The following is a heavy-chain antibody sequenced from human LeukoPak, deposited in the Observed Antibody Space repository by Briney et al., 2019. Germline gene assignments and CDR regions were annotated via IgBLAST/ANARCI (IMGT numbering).Heavy chain of an antibody. CDR2: IRSKAYSGGA. CDR1: GFTFGDHA. V-gene: IGHV3-49*03. CDR3: TRDFYDVLTGYYVGN. J-gene: IGHJ4*02. Sequence: GGSLRLSCAASGFTFGDHAVSWIRQAPGKGLEWVGFIRSKAYSGGAEYAISVKGRFTISRDDSRSIDYLQMNSLNTEDTAVYYCTRDFYDVLTGYYVGNWGQGTLVTVSS. D-gene: IGHD3-9*01.